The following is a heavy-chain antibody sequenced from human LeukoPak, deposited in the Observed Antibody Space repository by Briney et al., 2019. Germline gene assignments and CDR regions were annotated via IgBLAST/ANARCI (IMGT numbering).Heavy chain of an antibody. CDR3: AKASSTGSYYYYGMDV. D-gene: IGHD2-2*01. Sequence: GGSLRLSCAASGFTFSSYGMHWVRQAPGKGLEGRAFIRYDGSNKYYADSVKGRFTISRDNSKNTLYLQMNSLRAEDTAVYYCAKASSTGSYYYYGMDVWGQGTTVTVSS. J-gene: IGHJ6*02. V-gene: IGHV3-30*02. CDR1: GFTFSSYG. CDR2: IRYDGSNK.